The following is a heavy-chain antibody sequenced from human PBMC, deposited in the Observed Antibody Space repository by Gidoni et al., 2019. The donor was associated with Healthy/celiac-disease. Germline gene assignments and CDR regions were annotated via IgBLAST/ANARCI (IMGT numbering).Heavy chain of an antibody. D-gene: IGHD6-6*01. Sequence: QLQLQESGPGLVKPSETLSLTCPVSGGSISSSSYSWGWIRQPPGKGLEWIGSIYYSGSTYYNASLKSRVTISVDTSKNQFSLKLSSATAADTAVYYCARQWAVGSSSSGDYWGQGTLVTVSS. CDR1: GGSISSSSYS. CDR2: IYYSGST. CDR3: ARQWAVGSSSSGDY. J-gene: IGHJ4*02. V-gene: IGHV4-39*01.